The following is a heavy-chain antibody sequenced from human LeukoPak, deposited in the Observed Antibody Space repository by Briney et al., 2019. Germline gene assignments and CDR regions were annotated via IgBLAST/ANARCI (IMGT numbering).Heavy chain of an antibody. V-gene: IGHV5-51*01. J-gene: IGHJ5*02. CDR2: IYPGDSDA. D-gene: IGHD3-22*01. CDR3: ARLGDASGYFYGGP. CDR1: GYSFTSDW. Sequence: GESLKISCKGSGYSFTSDWIAWVRQMPGKGLEWMGLIYPGDSDARYSPSFQGQVTMSVDKSITTAYLQWSSLKTLDTAMYYCARLGDASGYFYGGPWGQGTLVTVSS.